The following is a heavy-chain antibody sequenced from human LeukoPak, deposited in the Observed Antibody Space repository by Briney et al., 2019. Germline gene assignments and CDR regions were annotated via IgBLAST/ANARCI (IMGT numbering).Heavy chain of an antibody. CDR3: ARASQIAAAASRYFQH. CDR1: GYTFTSYG. J-gene: IGHJ1*01. V-gene: IGHV1-18*01. CDR2: ISAYNGNT. Sequence: ASVKVSCKASGYTFTSYGISWVRQAPGQGLEWMGWISAYNGNTNYAQKLQGRVTMTTDTSTSTAYMELRSLRSDDTAVYYCARASQIAAAASRYFQHWGQGTLVTVSS. D-gene: IGHD6-13*01.